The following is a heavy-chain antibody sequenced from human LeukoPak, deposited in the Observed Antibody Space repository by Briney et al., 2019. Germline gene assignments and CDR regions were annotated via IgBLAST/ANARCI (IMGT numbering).Heavy chain of an antibody. Sequence: GGSLRLSCAASGFTLSTYSMNWVRQAPGKRLEWMSYISSSSGAAYYADSVKGRFTISRDNAKNSLYLEMNSLRDEDTAVYYCARGHSSGSAGEYWGQGTLVTVSS. CDR2: ISSSSGAA. CDR1: GFTLSTYS. D-gene: IGHD6-19*01. CDR3: ARGHSSGSAGEY. J-gene: IGHJ4*02. V-gene: IGHV3-48*02.